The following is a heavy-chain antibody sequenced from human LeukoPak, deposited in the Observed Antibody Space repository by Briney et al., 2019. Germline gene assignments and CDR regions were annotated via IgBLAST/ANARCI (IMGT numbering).Heavy chain of an antibody. CDR2: IYYSGST. J-gene: IGHJ2*01. CDR1: GGSISSYY. Sequence: PSETLSLTCTVSGGSISSYYWSWIRQPPGKGLEWIGYIYYSGSTNYNPSLKSRVTISVDTSKNQFSLKLSSVTAADTAVYYCVRDLRWRAARLWYFDLWGRGTLVTVSS. D-gene: IGHD6-6*01. CDR3: VRDLRWRAARLWYFDL. V-gene: IGHV4-59*01.